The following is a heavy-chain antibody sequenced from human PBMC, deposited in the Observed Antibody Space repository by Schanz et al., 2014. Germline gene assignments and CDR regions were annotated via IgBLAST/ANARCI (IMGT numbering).Heavy chain of an antibody. D-gene: IGHD5-12*01. CDR1: GYTLSAYS. J-gene: IGHJ5*02. Sequence: QVQLVQSGTQVKKPGASVKVSCKASGYTLSAYSLHWVRQAPGQGLEWMGIINPSGGGTSYALRFQDRVTVTRDTSTSTVYMELSSLTSEDTAVYYCARGPLGTSPWGQGTLVTVSS. CDR3: ARGPLGTSP. CDR2: INPSGGGT. V-gene: IGHV1-46*01.